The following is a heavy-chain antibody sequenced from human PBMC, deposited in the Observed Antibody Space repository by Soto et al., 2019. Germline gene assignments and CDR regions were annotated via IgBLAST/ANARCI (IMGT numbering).Heavy chain of an antibody. Sequence: QVQLVQSGAEVKKPGSSVKVSCKASGGTFTNYAINWVRQAPGQGLEWMGGIIPISGAVNYAQKFQGRVKITADESTSTVYMALSSLRSENTAVYYCARTTTAYHWFDLWGQGTLVTVSS. D-gene: IGHD4-17*01. CDR2: IIPISGAV. V-gene: IGHV1-69*01. CDR1: GGTFTNYA. J-gene: IGHJ5*02. CDR3: ARTTTAYHWFDL.